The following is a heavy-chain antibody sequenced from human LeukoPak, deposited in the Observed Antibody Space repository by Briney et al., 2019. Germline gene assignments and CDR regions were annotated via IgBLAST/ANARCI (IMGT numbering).Heavy chain of an antibody. CDR2: ISGSGGST. V-gene: IGHV3-23*01. Sequence: GGSLRLSCAASGFTSSSYAMSWVRQAPGKGLEWVSAISGSGGSTYYADSAKGRFTISRDNSKNTLYLQMNSLRAEDTAVYYCAKGGGDGSGSYLAFYYYYYYGMDVWGQGTTVTVSS. J-gene: IGHJ6*02. D-gene: IGHD3-10*01. CDR1: GFTSSSYA. CDR3: AKGGGDGSGSYLAFYYYYYYGMDV.